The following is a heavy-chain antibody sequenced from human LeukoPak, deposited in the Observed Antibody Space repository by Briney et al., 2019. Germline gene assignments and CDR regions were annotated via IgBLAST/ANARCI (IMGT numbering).Heavy chain of an antibody. D-gene: IGHD3-3*01. Sequence: GGSLRLSCAASGFTLSSYAMSWVRQAPGKGLEWVSAISGSGGSTYYADSVKGRFTISRDNSKNTLYLQMNSLRAEDTAVYYCAKSRMSTIFGVVTYWGQGTLVTVSS. V-gene: IGHV3-23*01. J-gene: IGHJ4*02. CDR1: GFTLSSYA. CDR2: ISGSGGST. CDR3: AKSRMSTIFGVVTY.